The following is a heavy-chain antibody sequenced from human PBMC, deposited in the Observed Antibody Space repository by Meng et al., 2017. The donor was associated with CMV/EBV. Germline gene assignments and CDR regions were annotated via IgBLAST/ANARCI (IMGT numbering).Heavy chain of an antibody. CDR2: ISGSGGST. CDR3: ARTYYYDSSGFGY. V-gene: IGHV3-23*01. J-gene: IGHJ4*02. Sequence: AASGFTFSSDARSWVRQAPGKGLEWVSAISGSGGSTYYADSVKGRFTISRDNSKHTLYLQMNSLRAEDTAVYYCARTYYYDSSGFGYWGQGTLVTVSS. CDR1: GFTFSSDA. D-gene: IGHD3-22*01.